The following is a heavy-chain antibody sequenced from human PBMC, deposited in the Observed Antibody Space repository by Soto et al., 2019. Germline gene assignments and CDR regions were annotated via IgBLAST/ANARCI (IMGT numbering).Heavy chain of an antibody. CDR2: INAGNGNT. Sequence: ASVKVSCKASGYTFTSYAMHWVRQAPGQRLEWMGWINAGNGNTKYSQKFQGRVTITRDTSASTAYMELSSLRSEDTAVYYCARVWFGELRRGYYYGMDVWGQGTTVTVSS. CDR1: GYTFTSYA. CDR3: ARVWFGELRRGYYYGMDV. D-gene: IGHD3-10*01. J-gene: IGHJ6*02. V-gene: IGHV1-3*01.